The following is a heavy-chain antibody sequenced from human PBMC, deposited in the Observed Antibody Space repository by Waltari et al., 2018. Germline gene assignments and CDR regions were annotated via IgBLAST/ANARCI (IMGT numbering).Heavy chain of an antibody. CDR1: GGSFSGYY. V-gene: IGHV4-34*01. CDR3: ARDWLADDFWSGYSDY. Sequence: QVQLQQWGAGLLTPSETLSLTCAVYGGSFSGYYWSWIRQPPGKGLEWIGEINHSGSTNYNPSLKSRVTISVDTSKNQFSLKLSSVTAADTAVYYCARDWLADDFWSGYSDYWGQGTLVTVSS. D-gene: IGHD3-3*01. CDR2: INHSGST. J-gene: IGHJ4*02.